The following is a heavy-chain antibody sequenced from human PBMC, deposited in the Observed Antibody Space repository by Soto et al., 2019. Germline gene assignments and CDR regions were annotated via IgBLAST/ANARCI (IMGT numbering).Heavy chain of an antibody. Sequence: ASVKVSCKASGYTFTSYGISWVRQAPGQGLEWMGWISAYNGNTNYAQKLQGRVTMTADTSTSTAYMELRSLRSDDTAVYYCARDEDAAMPHFFDYWGQGTPVTVSS. J-gene: IGHJ4*02. CDR1: GYTFTSYG. CDR2: ISAYNGNT. CDR3: ARDEDAAMPHFFDY. V-gene: IGHV1-18*04. D-gene: IGHD5-18*01.